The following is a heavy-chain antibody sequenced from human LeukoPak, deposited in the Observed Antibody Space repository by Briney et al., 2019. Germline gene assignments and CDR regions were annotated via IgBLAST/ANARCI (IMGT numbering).Heavy chain of an antibody. Sequence: ASVKVSCTASGYTFTSYGISWVRQAPGQGLEWMGWISAYNGNTNYAQKLQGRVTMTTDTSTSTAYMELRSLRSDDTAVYYCARVITFGGVIGRYYFDYWGQGTLVTVSS. V-gene: IGHV1-18*01. CDR1: GYTFTSYG. D-gene: IGHD3-16*02. CDR3: ARVITFGGVIGRYYFDY. J-gene: IGHJ4*02. CDR2: ISAYNGNT.